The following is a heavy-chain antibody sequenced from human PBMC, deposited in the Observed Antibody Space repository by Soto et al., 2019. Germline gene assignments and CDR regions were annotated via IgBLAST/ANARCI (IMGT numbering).Heavy chain of an antibody. V-gene: IGHV4-39*02. CDR3: AREGVYRGYSGYNSGDV. CDR1: GGSISSSSYY. CDR2: IYYSGST. Sequence: SETLSLTCTVSGGSISSSSYYWGWIRQPPGKGLEWIGSIYYSGSTYYNPSPKSRVTISVDTSKNQFSLKLSSVTAADTAVYYCAREGVYRGYSGYNSGDVWGQGTTVTVSS. J-gene: IGHJ6*02. D-gene: IGHD5-12*01.